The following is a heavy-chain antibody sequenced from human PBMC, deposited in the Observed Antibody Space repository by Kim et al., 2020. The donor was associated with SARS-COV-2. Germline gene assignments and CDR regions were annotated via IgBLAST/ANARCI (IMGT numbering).Heavy chain of an antibody. V-gene: IGHV4-30-2*01. CDR2: IYHSGST. J-gene: IGHJ3*02. D-gene: IGHD3-9*01. CDR1: GGSISSGGYS. Sequence: SETLSLTCAVSGGSISSGGYSWSWIRQPPGKGLEWIGYIYHSGSTYYNPSLKSRVTISVDRSKNQFSLKLSSVTAADTAVYYCARANSLRYFDWLLPDDAFDIWGQGTMVTVSS. CDR3: ARANSLRYFDWLLPDDAFDI.